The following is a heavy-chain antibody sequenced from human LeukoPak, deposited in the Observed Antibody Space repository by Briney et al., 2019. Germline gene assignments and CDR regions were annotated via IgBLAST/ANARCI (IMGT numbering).Heavy chain of an antibody. CDR2: IYPGDSDT. Sequence: ESLKISCKGSGYSFTSYWIGWVRQMPGKGLEWMGVIYPGDSDTRYSRSFQGQVTISADKSISTAYLQWSSLKASDTAMYYCARPYYYGSGSSYFQHWGQGTLVTVSS. CDR3: ARPYYYGSGSSYFQH. V-gene: IGHV5-51*01. J-gene: IGHJ1*01. CDR1: GYSFTSYW. D-gene: IGHD3-10*01.